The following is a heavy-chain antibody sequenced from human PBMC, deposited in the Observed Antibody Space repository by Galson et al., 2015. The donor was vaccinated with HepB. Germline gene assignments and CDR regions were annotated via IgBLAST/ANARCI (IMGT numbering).Heavy chain of an antibody. D-gene: IGHD1-26*01. CDR1: GFTVSSNY. Sequence: SLRLSCAASGFTVSSNYMSWVRQAPGKGLEWVSVIYSGGSTYYADSVKGRFTISRDNSKNTLYLQMNSLRAEDTALYYCARVVGWELGGYYLDYWGQGTLVTVSS. CDR2: IYSGGST. CDR3: ARVVGWELGGYYLDY. J-gene: IGHJ4*02. V-gene: IGHV3-53*01.